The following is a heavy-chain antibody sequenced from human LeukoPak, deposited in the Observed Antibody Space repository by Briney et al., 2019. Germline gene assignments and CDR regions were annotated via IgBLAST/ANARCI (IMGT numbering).Heavy chain of an antibody. Sequence: SETLSLTCTVSGYSISSGYYWGWIRQSPGKGLEWIGIMYHSGITHYNPSLKSRLTMSMDTSKNQFSLKLTSVTAADTAVYYCTRGAVGSTPHVAFDIWGQGTMVTVSS. CDR1: GYSISSGYY. D-gene: IGHD1-26*01. V-gene: IGHV4-38-2*02. J-gene: IGHJ3*02. CDR2: MYHSGIT. CDR3: TRGAVGSTPHVAFDI.